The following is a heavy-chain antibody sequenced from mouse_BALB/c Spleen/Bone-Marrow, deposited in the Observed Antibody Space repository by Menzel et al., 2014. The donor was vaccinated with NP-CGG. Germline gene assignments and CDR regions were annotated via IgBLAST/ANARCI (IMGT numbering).Heavy chain of an antibody. CDR2: IHPNSGNT. J-gene: IGHJ2*01. V-gene: IGHV1S130*01. D-gene: IGHD4-1*01. CDR3: ARSGFDY. Sequence: QVQLKESGSVLVRPGASVKLSCKASGYTFTSSWMHWAKQRPGQGLEWIGEIHPNSGNTNYNEKFKGKATLTVDTSSSTAYVDLSSLTSEDSAVYYCARSGFDYWGQGTLSQSPQ. CDR1: GYTFTSSW.